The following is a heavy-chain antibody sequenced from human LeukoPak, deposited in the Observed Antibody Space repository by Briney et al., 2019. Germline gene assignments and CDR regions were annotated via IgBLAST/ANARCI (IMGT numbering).Heavy chain of an antibody. CDR1: GNSFTSYW. D-gene: IGHD3-10*01. J-gene: IGHJ4*02. Sequence: GESLKISCKGSGNSFTSYWIGWVRQMPGKGLEWMGIIYPGDSDTRYSPSFQGQVTISADKSISTAYLQWSSLKASDTAMYYCARLPRSGRATYYFDYWGQGTLVTVSS. CDR2: IYPGDSDT. V-gene: IGHV5-51*01. CDR3: ARLPRSGRATYYFDY.